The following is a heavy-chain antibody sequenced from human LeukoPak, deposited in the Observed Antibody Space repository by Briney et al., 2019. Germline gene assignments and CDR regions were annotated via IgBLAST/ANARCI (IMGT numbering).Heavy chain of an antibody. CDR2: VSGTGGTT. CDR3: ARPYGSGSYYSGAYDY. D-gene: IGHD3-10*01. J-gene: IGHJ4*02. V-gene: IGHV3-23*01. Sequence: PGGSLRLSCAASGFTFSNYAMAWVRQAPGKGLEWVSSVSGTGGTTYHADAVKGRLTISRDNVKKSLYLQMNNLRVEDTALYHCARPYGSGSYYSGAYDYWGQGILVTVSS. CDR1: GFTFSNYA.